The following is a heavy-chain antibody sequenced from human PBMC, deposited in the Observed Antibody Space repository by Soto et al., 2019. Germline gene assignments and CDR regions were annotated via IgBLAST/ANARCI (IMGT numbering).Heavy chain of an antibody. Sequence: QLQLQESGAGLVKPSQTLSLTCAVSGGSISSGGYSWSWIRQPPGKGLEGIGYIFPSGSTYYNPCLKSRVTISVDTSKNQFSLKMSSVTAADTAVYYCVREAGSGSPDWDFNLWGRGTLVTVSS. CDR3: VREAGSGSPDWDFNL. J-gene: IGHJ2*01. V-gene: IGHV4-30-2*01. D-gene: IGHD1-26*01. CDR1: GGSISSGGYS. CDR2: IFPSGST.